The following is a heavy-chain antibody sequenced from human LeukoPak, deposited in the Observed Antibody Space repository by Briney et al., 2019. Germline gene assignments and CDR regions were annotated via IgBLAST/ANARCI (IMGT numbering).Heavy chain of an antibody. CDR1: GFTFSSYA. V-gene: IGHV3-30-3*01. D-gene: IGHD5-12*01. CDR3: ARVYSGISPTLLY. J-gene: IGHJ4*02. CDR2: ISNDGSDK. Sequence: PGGSLRLSCAASGFTFSSYAMPWVRQAPGTGLEWVAVISNDGSDKYYADSVKGRFTISRDNSKNTLFLQMSSLRAEDTAVYYCARVYSGISPTLLYWGQGALVTVSS.